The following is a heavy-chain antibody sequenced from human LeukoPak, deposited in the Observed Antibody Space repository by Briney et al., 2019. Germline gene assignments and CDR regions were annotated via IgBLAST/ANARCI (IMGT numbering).Heavy chain of an antibody. J-gene: IGHJ4*02. V-gene: IGHV4-31*03. CDR1: GGSISSGGYY. CDR3: AVKIAAAGFY. Sequence: SEALSLTCSVSGGSISSGGYYWSWIRQHPGKGLEWIGYVPYSGSTFYNPSLKSRVTISLDTTKNQFSLRLTSVTAADTAVYYCAVKIAAAGFYWGQGTLVTVSS. CDR2: VPYSGST. D-gene: IGHD6-13*01.